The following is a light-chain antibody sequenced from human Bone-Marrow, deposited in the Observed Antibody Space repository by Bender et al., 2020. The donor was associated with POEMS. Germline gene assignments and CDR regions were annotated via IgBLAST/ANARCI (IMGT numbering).Light chain of an antibody. Sequence: QSALTQPASVSGSPGQSITISCTGTSSDVGSYNLVSWYHQHPGKAPKLIIYDVNERPSGVPDRFSASKSGNTASLTISGLQAEDEADYYCSSCGSGGALVFGGGTHLTVL. V-gene: IGLV2-14*02. CDR2: DVN. CDR1: SSDVGSYNL. CDR3: SSCGSGGALV. J-gene: IGLJ7*01.